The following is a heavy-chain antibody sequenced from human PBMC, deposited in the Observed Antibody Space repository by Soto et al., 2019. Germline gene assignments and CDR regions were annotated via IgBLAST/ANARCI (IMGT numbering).Heavy chain of an antibody. V-gene: IGHV3-21*01. CDR1: GFTFSSYS. Sequence: VGSLRLSCAASGFTFSSYSMNWVRQAPGKGLEWVSSISSSSSYIYYADSVKGRFTISRDNAKNSLYLQMNSLRAEDTAVYYCARPKEDSSGWYAYYFDYWGQGTLVTVSS. CDR3: ARPKEDSSGWYAYYFDY. CDR2: ISSSSSYI. D-gene: IGHD6-19*01. J-gene: IGHJ4*02.